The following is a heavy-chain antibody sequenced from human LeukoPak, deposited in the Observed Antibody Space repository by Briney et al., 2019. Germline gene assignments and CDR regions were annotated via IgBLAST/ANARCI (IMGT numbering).Heavy chain of an antibody. V-gene: IGHV1-2*02. Sequence: ASVKVSCKASGYTFTSYYMHWVRQAPGQGLEWMGWINPNSGGTNYAQKFQGRVTMTRDTSISTAYMELSRLRSDDTAVYYCARDVWNIVVVPAAILSQENWFDPWGQGTLVTVSS. CDR2: INPNSGGT. J-gene: IGHJ5*02. D-gene: IGHD2-2*01. CDR3: ARDVWNIVVVPAAILSQENWFDP. CDR1: GYTFTSYY.